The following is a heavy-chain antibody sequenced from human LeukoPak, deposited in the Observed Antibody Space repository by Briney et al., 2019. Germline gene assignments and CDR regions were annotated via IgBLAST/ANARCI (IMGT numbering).Heavy chain of an antibody. Sequence: PGGSLRLSCAASGFTFSSDWMIWVRQAPGKGLEWVANIKPDEGEKYYVDSVKGRFTISRDNAKNSLYLQMNSLRAEDTAVYYCARDWDTVTPDAFDIWGQGTMVTVSS. D-gene: IGHD4-11*01. J-gene: IGHJ3*02. CDR1: GFTFSSDW. V-gene: IGHV3-7*01. CDR3: ARDWDTVTPDAFDI. CDR2: IKPDEGEK.